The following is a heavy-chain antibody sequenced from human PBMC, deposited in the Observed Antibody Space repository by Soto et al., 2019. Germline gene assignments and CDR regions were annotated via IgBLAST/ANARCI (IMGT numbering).Heavy chain of an antibody. CDR1: GFTFSSYA. CDR2: ISGSGGST. V-gene: IGHV3-23*01. D-gene: IGHD1-26*01. J-gene: IGHJ4*02. CDR3: AKVMVGATDYFDY. Sequence: HPGGSLRLSCAASGFTFSSYAMSWVRQAPGKGLEWVSAISGSGGSTYYADSVKGRFTISRDNSKNTLYLQMNSLRAEDTAVYYCAKVMVGATDYFDYWGQGTLVTVSS.